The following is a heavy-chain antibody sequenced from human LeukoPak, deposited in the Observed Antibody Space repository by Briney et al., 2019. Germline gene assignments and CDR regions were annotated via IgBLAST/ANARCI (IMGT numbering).Heavy chain of an antibody. J-gene: IGHJ4*02. Sequence: GASVKVSCKASGYTFTSYAMHWVRQAPGQRLEWMGWINAGNGNTKYSQKFQGRVTITADKSTSTAYMELSSLRSEDTAVYYCARGPTGDYGSDWGQGTLVTVSS. CDR2: INAGNGNT. CDR1: GYTFTSYA. CDR3: ARGPTGDYGSD. V-gene: IGHV1-3*01. D-gene: IGHD4-17*01.